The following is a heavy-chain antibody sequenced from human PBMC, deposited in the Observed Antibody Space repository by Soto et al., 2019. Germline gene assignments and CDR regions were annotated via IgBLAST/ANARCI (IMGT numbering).Heavy chain of an antibody. CDR3: ASVLLYECNCVSYRLFDY. CDR2: IYYSGST. J-gene: IGHJ4*01. CDR1: GGSISSSSYY. V-gene: IGHV4-39*01. Sequence: SETLSLTCTVSGGSISSSSYYWGWIRQPPGKGLEWIGGIYYSGSTYYNPSLKSRVTISVDTSKNQFSLKLSSVTAADTAVYYCASVLLYECNCVSYRLFDYWGQGNLVTVSS. D-gene: IGHD3-10*01.